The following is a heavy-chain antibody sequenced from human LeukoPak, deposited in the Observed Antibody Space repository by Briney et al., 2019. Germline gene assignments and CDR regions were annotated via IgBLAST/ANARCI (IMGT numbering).Heavy chain of an antibody. CDR1: GGSISSSNW. D-gene: IGHD6-19*01. V-gene: IGHV4-4*07. J-gene: IGHJ6*03. CDR3: ARDSSGWPYYYMDV. Sequence: SETLSLTCAVSGGSISSSNWWSWVRQPAGKGLEWIGRIYTSGSTNYNPSLKSRVTMSVDTSKNQFSLKLSSVTAADTAVYYCARDSSGWPYYYMDVWGKGTTVTVSS. CDR2: IYTSGST.